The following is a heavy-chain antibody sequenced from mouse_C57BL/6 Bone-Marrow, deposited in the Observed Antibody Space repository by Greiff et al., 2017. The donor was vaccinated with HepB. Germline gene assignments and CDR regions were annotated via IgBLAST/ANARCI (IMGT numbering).Heavy chain of an antibody. CDR1: GYTFTSYG. CDR2: IYPRSGNT. CDR3: AELAAWFAY. J-gene: IGHJ3*01. D-gene: IGHD4-1*01. Sequence: QVHVKQSGAELARPGASVKLSCKASGYTFTSYGISWVKQRTGQGLEWIGEIYPRSGNTYYNEKFKGKATLTADKSSSTAYMELRSLTSEDSAVYFCAELAAWFAYWGQGTLVTVSA. V-gene: IGHV1-81*01.